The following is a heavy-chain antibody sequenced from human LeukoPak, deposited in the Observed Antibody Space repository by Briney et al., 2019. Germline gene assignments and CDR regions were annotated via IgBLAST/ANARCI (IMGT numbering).Heavy chain of an antibody. CDR2: IGAYNGNT. CDR1: GYTFISYG. V-gene: IGHV1-18*01. CDR3: ARDAPDIVVVVAARWFDP. Sequence: ASVKVSCKASGYTFISYGISWVRQAPGQGLEWMGWIGAYNGNTNYAQKLQGRVTMTTDTSTSTAYMELRSLRSDDTAVYYCARDAPDIVVVVAARWFDPWGQGTLVTVSS. J-gene: IGHJ5*02. D-gene: IGHD2-15*01.